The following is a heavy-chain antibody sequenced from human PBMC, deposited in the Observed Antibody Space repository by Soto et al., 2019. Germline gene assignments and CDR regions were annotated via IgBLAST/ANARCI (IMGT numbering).Heavy chain of an antibody. V-gene: IGHV1-69*04. D-gene: IGHD2-2*01. J-gene: IGHJ6*02. Sequence: SVKVSCKASGYTFTSYGISWVRQAPGQGLEWMGRIIPILGIANYAQKFQGRVTITADKSTSTAYMELSSLRSEDTAVYYCARGSPGVVVPAATDYYYYGMDVWGQGTTVTVSS. CDR3: ARGSPGVVVPAATDYYYYGMDV. CDR2: IIPILGIA. CDR1: GYTFTSYG.